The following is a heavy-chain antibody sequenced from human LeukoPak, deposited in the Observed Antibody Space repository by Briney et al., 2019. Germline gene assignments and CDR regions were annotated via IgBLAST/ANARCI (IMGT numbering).Heavy chain of an antibody. J-gene: IGHJ2*01. Sequence: SETLSLTCTVSGGSISNTFYYWGWIRQPPGKGLEWIGSINYSGSTYYNPSLKSRVTISIDTSKSQFSLKLSSVTAADTAVYYCARVYYSSSYDYWYFDLWGRGTLVTVSS. CDR2: INYSGST. CDR3: ARVYYSSSYDYWYFDL. D-gene: IGHD6-13*01. CDR1: GGSISNTFYY. V-gene: IGHV4-39*07.